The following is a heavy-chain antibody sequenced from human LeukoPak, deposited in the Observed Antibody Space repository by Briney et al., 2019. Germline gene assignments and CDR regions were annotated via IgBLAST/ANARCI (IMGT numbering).Heavy chain of an antibody. CDR1: GFTVSSNY. CDR2: IYSGGST. J-gene: IGHJ6*02. D-gene: IGHD3-3*01. V-gene: IGHV3-53*01. Sequence: GGSLRLSCAASGFTVSSNYMSWVRQAPRKGLEWVSVIYSGGSTYYADSVKGRFTISRDNSKNTLYLQMNSLRAEDTAVYYCARGPLLRWGLGGRGMDVWGQGTTVTVSS. CDR3: ARGPLLRWGLGGRGMDV.